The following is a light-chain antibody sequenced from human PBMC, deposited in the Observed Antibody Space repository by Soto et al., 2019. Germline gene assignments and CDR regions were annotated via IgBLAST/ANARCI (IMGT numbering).Light chain of an antibody. V-gene: IGLV1-47*01. CDR1: DSNIGSNF. Sequence: QSVVSQPPSASATPGQRVTISCSGSDSNIGSNFVYWYQQLAGTAPKLLVFRNDQRPSGVPDRISGSKSGTSASLAISGLRSEDEADYYCASWDDSLSVWVFGGGTKVTV. CDR2: RND. J-gene: IGLJ3*02. CDR3: ASWDDSLSVWV.